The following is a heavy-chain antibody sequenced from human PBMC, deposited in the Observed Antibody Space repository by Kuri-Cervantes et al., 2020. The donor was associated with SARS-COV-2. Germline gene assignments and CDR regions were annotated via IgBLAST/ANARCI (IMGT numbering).Heavy chain of an antibody. CDR2: ISAYNGNT. V-gene: IGHV1-18*01. Sequence: ASVKVSCKASGYTFTSYGISWVRQAPGQGLEWMGWISAYNGNTNYAQKLQGRVTMTTDTSTSTAYMELRSLRSEDTAVYYCARPNWNQWLGYNWFDPWGQGTLVTVSS. J-gene: IGHJ5*02. CDR1: GYTFTSYG. CDR3: ARPNWNQWLGYNWFDP. D-gene: IGHD1-1*01.